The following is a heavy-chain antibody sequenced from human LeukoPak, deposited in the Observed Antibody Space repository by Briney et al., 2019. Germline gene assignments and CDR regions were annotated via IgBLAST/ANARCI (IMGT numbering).Heavy chain of an antibody. CDR1: GFTLSSYE. CDR2: ISSSGSTI. Sequence: GSLRLSCAASGFTLSSYEMNWVRQAPGKGLEWVSYISSSGSTIYYADSVKGRFTISRDNAKNSLYLQMNSLRAEDTAVYYCARVPSLPYGDYAGEIDYWGQGTLVTVSS. D-gene: IGHD4-17*01. CDR3: ARVPSLPYGDYAGEIDY. J-gene: IGHJ4*02. V-gene: IGHV3-48*03.